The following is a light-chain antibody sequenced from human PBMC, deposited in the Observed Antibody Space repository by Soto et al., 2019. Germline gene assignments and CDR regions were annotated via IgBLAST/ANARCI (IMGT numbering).Light chain of an antibody. V-gene: IGLV1-40*01. CDR1: SSNIGAGYD. Sequence: QSVLTQPPSVSGAPGQRVTISCTGSSSNIGAGYDVHWYQQLPGTAPKLLIYGNSNRPSGVPDRFSGSKSGTSASLAITWLQAEDEADYYCQSYDISLSGSVFGGGTKLTVL. CDR2: GNS. CDR3: QSYDISLSGSV. J-gene: IGLJ3*02.